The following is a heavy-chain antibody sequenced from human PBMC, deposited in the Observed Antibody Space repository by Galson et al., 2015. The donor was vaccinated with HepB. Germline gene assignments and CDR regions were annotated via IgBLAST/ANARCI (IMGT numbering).Heavy chain of an antibody. Sequence: QSGAEVKKPGESLRISCQGSGYNFTNYWVTWVRQMPGEGLEWMGKIDPVDSYTNYSPSFQGHVTISTDKSISTAYLQWSSLKASDTAMYYCARQAIGYSSRRDGFDLWGQGTLVTLSS. J-gene: IGHJ3*01. D-gene: IGHD6-19*01. CDR3: ARQAIGYSSRRDGFDL. CDR2: IDPVDSYT. CDR1: GYNFTNYW. V-gene: IGHV5-10-1*01.